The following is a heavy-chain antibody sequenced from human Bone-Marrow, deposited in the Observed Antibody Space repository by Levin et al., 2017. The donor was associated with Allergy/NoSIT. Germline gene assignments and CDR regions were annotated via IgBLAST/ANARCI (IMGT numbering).Heavy chain of an antibody. Sequence: PGGSLRLSCEASGFTFTSHWMHWVRQAPGKGLEWVADMDRDGSAKHYVDSVKGRFTISRDNPKNSVYLEMNSLRAEDTAVYYCARDNNWSRDHWGQGTLVTVSS. CDR2: MDRDGSAK. CDR3: ARDNNWSRDH. CDR1: GFTFTSHW. V-gene: IGHV3-7*01. D-gene: IGHD3-3*01. J-gene: IGHJ4*02.